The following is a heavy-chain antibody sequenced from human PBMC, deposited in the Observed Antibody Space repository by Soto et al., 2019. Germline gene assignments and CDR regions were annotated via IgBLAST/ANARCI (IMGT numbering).Heavy chain of an antibody. Sequence: SETLSLTCPVSGGSISGSSYYWGWIRQPPGXXXXXXXSIYYSGSTYYNPSLKSRVTISVDTSKNQFSLKLSSVTAADTAVYYCARRAWYYDFWSGLKTYYYYGMDAWGQGTTVTVSS. V-gene: IGHV4-39*01. CDR2: IYYSGST. CDR1: GGSISGSSYY. CDR3: ARRAWYYDFWSGLKTYYYYGMDA. J-gene: IGHJ6*02. D-gene: IGHD3-3*01.